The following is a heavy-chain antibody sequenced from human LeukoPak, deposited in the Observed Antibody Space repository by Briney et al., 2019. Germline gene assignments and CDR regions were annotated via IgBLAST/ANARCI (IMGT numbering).Heavy chain of an antibody. CDR3: ARDLVTVTKGFDI. Sequence: PSETLSLTCEVSDDSFSSHYWTWIRQPPGKGLEWIGYISHIGSTNYNPSLKSRVTISIDTSKNQYSLKLSSVTAADTAVYYCARDLVTVTKGFDIWGQGTMVTVSS. D-gene: IGHD4-17*01. CDR2: ISHIGST. J-gene: IGHJ3*02. V-gene: IGHV4-59*11. CDR1: DDSFSSHY.